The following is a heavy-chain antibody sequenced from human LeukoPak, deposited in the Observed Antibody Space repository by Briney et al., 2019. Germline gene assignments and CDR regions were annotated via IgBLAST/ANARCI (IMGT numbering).Heavy chain of an antibody. Sequence: PSETLSLTCTGSGGPISSYYWSWIRQPPGKGLEWIGYIYYSGTTNYNPSLKSRVIISVDTSKNQFSLSLSSVTAADTAVYFCARDPQGGTTSDAFDIWGQGTMVTVSS. CDR1: GGPISSYY. CDR3: ARDPQGGTTSDAFDI. CDR2: IYYSGTT. V-gene: IGHV4-59*01. J-gene: IGHJ3*02. D-gene: IGHD1-1*01.